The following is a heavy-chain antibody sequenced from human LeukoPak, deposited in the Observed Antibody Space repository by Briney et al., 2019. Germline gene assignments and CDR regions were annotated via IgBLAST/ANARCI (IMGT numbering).Heavy chain of an antibody. V-gene: IGHV3-15*01. J-gene: IGHJ4*02. CDR2: IKSKTDGGTT. CDR1: GFTFGDYT. D-gene: IGHD3-3*01. Sequence: PGRSLRLSCTASGFTFGDYTITWIRQAPGKGLEWVGRIKSKTDGGTTDYAAPVKGRFTISRDDSKNTLYLQMNSLKTEDTAVYYCTTESRITIFGVPWGQGTLVTVSS. CDR3: TTESRITIFGVP.